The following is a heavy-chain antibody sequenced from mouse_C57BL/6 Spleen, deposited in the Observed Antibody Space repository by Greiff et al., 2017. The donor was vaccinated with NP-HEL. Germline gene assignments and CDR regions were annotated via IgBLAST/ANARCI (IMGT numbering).Heavy chain of an antibody. V-gene: IGHV1-80*01. CDR1: GYAFSSYW. J-gene: IGHJ4*01. CDR2: IYPGDGDT. CDR3: ARWAYDAMDY. Sequence: QVHVKQSGAELVKPGASVKISCKASGYAFSSYWMNWVKQRPGKGLEWIGQIYPGDGDTNYNGKFKGKATLTADKSSSTAYMQLSSLTSEDSAVYFCARWAYDAMDYWGQGTSVTVSS.